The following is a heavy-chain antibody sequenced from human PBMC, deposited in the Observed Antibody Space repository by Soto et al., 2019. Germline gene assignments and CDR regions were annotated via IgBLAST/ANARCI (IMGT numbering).Heavy chain of an antibody. D-gene: IGHD5-12*01. CDR3: AREGSYSAYNFAHGIQLWSFDF. Sequence: SETLSLTCTVSGGTINTFYWSWVRQPAGKGLEWIGRIFSSGSTSFNPSLESRVAMSVDTSKNHFSLNLSSVTAADMAVYYCAREGSYSAYNFAHGIQLWSFDFWGQGALVTVSS. CDR1: GGTINTFY. CDR2: IFSSGST. V-gene: IGHV4-4*07. J-gene: IGHJ4*02.